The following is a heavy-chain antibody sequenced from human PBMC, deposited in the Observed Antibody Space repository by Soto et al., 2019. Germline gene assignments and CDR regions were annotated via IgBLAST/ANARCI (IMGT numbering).Heavy chain of an antibody. CDR2: ILYSGST. V-gene: IGHV4-61*01. CDR3: ARGSTKRYFDY. Sequence: QVQLQESGPGLVKTSETLSLTCTVSGGSVSSGSHYWSWIRQPPGKGLEWIGYILYSGSTNYNPALKSRVSISVDTSKNQFSLELSSVTAADTAVYYCARGSTKRYFDYWGQGTLVTVSS. J-gene: IGHJ4*02. CDR1: GGSVSSGSHY. D-gene: IGHD2-2*01.